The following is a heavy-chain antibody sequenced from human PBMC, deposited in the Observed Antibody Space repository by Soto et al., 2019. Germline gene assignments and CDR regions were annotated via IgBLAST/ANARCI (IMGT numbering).Heavy chain of an antibody. V-gene: IGHV3-23*01. J-gene: IGHJ4*02. CDR1: GCTFSSYA. Sequence: GGSLRLSCAASGCTFSSYAIQWVRQAPGKGLEWVSAVSCSGGNKYYADSVKGRFTISRDNSKNTLYLQMNTLRAEDTAVYYCAKTPRYCSSGSCYAGYFDYWGQEILVTVSS. D-gene: IGHD2-2*01. CDR2: VSCSGGNK. CDR3: AKTPRYCSSGSCYAGYFDY.